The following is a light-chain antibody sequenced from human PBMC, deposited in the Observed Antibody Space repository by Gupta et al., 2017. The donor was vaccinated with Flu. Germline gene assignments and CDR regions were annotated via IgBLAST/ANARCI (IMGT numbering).Light chain of an antibody. J-gene: IGKJ3*01. CDR3: QQDGSFPVT. V-gene: IGKV1-33*01. CDR1: RDIRDY. CDR2: DAS. Sequence: QMTKSPSSLSASVGDRITLTCQPNRDIRDYLNWYHQKPGKAPILLMYDASKLETGAPGRFSGDGSGTDFSLTITNLQAEDVGTYYCQQDGSFPVTFGRGTKVDVK.